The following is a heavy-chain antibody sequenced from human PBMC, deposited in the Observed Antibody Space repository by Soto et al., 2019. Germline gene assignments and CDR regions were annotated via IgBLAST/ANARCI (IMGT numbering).Heavy chain of an antibody. V-gene: IGHV3-30-3*01. CDR3: ARDHCSGGSCYRNPSDY. CDR1: GFTFSSYA. J-gene: IGHJ4*02. Sequence: SLRLSCAASGFTFSSYAMHWVRQAPGKGLEWVAVISYDGNNEHYADSVKGRFTISRDNSKNTLDLQMNSLKPDDTAVYYCARDHCSGGSCYRNPSDYWGPGTLVTVSS. D-gene: IGHD2-15*01. CDR2: ISYDGNNE.